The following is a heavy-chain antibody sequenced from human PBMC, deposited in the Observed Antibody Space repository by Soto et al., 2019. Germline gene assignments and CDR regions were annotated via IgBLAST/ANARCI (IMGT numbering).Heavy chain of an antibody. V-gene: IGHV1-69*01. J-gene: IGHJ4*02. D-gene: IGHD3-3*01. Sequence: QVQLVQSGAEVKKPGSSVKVSCTTSGGTINNFAINWVRQAPGQGLEWMGGIVPIDGTTKYAEKFQGRVTSTADASTSTAYMDLSSLRSEDTAVYYCARSFTKSRRGGVAFDYWGQGTLLTVSP. CDR1: GGTINNFA. CDR3: ARSFTKSRRGGVAFDY. CDR2: IVPIDGTT.